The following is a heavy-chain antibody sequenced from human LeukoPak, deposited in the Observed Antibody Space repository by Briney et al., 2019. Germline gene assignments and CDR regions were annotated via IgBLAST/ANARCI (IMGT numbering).Heavy chain of an antibody. J-gene: IGHJ3*02. CDR2: ISSSGSTM. Sequence: GGSLRLSCPASGFTFSDYYMSWIRQAPGKGLEWVSYISSSGSTMYYADSVKGRFTISRDNAKNSLYLQMNSLRAEDTAVYYCARARDGYNSGAFDIWGQGTMVTVSS. V-gene: IGHV3-11*04. CDR1: GFTFSDYY. D-gene: IGHD5-24*01. CDR3: ARARDGYNSGAFDI.